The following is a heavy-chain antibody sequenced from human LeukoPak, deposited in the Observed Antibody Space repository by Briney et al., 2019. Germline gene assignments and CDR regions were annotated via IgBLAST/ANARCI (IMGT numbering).Heavy chain of an antibody. D-gene: IGHD4-17*01. CDR3: ARDNDTVTTLDY. CDR1: GFAFSSYN. CDR2: IWYDGSNK. V-gene: IGHV3-33*08. Sequence: GGSLRLSCAASGFAFSSYNMNWVRQAPGKGLEWVAVIWYDGSNKYYADSVKGRFTISRDNSKNTLYLQMNSLRAEDTAVYYCARDNDTVTTLDYWGQGTLVTVSS. J-gene: IGHJ4*02.